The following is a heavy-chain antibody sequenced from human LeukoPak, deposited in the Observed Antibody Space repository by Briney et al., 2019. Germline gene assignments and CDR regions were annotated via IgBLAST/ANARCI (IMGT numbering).Heavy chain of an antibody. Sequence: KPSETLSLTCTVSGGSISSSSYYWGWIRQPPGKGLEWIGSIYYSGSTYYNPSLKSRVTISVDTSKNQFSLKLSSVTAADTAVYHCARPGGSYPYYFDYWGQGTLVTVSS. J-gene: IGHJ4*02. V-gene: IGHV4-39*01. CDR2: IYYSGST. D-gene: IGHD3-10*01. CDR1: GGSISSSSYY. CDR3: ARPGGSYPYYFDY.